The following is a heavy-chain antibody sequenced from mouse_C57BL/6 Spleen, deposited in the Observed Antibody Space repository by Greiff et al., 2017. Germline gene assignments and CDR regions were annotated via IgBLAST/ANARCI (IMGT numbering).Heavy chain of an antibody. CDR2: ISYDGSN. CDR3: ERAPGLENGYFDV. J-gene: IGHJ1*03. CDR1: GYSITSGYY. D-gene: IGHD4-1*01. V-gene: IGHV3-6*01. Sequence: EVQLVESGPGLVKPSQSLSLTCSVTGYSITSGYYWNWIRPFPGNKLELMGYISYDGSNYYTASLKNRITLTRDTSKNQFFLKLKTVTTEDTDTDICERAPGLENGYFDVWGTGTTVTVSS.